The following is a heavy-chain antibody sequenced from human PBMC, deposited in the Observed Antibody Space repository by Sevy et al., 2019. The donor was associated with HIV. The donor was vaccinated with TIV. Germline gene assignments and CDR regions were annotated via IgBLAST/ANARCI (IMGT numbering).Heavy chain of an antibody. Sequence: GESLKISGEGSGYSFTSHWIGWVRHMPGKGLEWMGIIYPDDSETRYSPSFQGQVTFPADKSISPAYLQWSSLKASDTAMYYCATSRSGYFDSSGYYIYWGQGTMVTVSS. D-gene: IGHD3-22*01. J-gene: IGHJ4*02. CDR3: ATSRSGYFDSSGYYIY. CDR1: GYSFTSHW. CDR2: IYPDDSET. V-gene: IGHV5-51*01.